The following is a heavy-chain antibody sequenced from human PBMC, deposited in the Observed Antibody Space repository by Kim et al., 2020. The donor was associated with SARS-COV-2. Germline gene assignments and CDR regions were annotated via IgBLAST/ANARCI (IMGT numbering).Heavy chain of an antibody. D-gene: IGHD3-10*01. CDR2: INPANCDT. V-gene: IGHV1-3*01. CDR3: ARGQFGSMSNNWFDS. J-gene: IGHJ5*01. CDR1: GYTFINYA. Sequence: ASVKVSCKASGYTFINYAMHWVRQAPGQRPEWMGWINPANCDTRYSQNFQGRVTTTRDTSATTVYMELTALRSEDTAVYYCARGQFGSMSNNWFDSWGQGTLVTVSS.